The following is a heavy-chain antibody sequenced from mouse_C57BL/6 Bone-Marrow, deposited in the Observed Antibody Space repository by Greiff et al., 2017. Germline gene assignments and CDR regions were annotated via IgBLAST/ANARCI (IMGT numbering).Heavy chain of an antibody. CDR3: AMGELPWFAY. CDR1: GYTFTSYW. J-gene: IGHJ3*01. Sequence: QVQLKESGAELVKPGASVKVSCKASGYTFTSYWMHWVKQRPGQGLEWIGRIHPSDSDTNYNQKFKGKATLTVDKSASTAYMQLSSLTSEDSAVYYCAMGELPWFAYWGQGTLVTVSA. V-gene: IGHV1-74*01. CDR2: IHPSDSDT. D-gene: IGHD1-1*01.